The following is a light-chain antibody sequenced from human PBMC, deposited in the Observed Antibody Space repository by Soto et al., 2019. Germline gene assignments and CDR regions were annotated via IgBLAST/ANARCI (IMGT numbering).Light chain of an antibody. Sequence: EIVLTQSPGTLSLSPGARAPLSCRASQSVSSNYLAWYQQKPGQAPRLLMYGASTRATGIPARFSGSGSGTDFTLTISRLEPEDFAVYYCQQYGSSPGTFGQGTRLEIK. CDR2: GAS. CDR1: QSVSSNY. J-gene: IGKJ5*01. V-gene: IGKV3-20*01. CDR3: QQYGSSPGT.